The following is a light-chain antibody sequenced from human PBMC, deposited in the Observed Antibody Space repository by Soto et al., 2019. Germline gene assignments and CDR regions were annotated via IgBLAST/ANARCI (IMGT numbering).Light chain of an antibody. Sequence: QSALTQPASVSGSPGQSITISCTGTSSDVGGYNYVSWYQQHPGKAPKLMIYDVSNRPSGVSNRFSGPKSGNTASLTISGLQAEDEADYYCRSYTSSSTLYVFGTGTKLTVL. CDR1: SSDVGGYNY. CDR2: DVS. V-gene: IGLV2-14*01. J-gene: IGLJ1*01. CDR3: RSYTSSSTLYV.